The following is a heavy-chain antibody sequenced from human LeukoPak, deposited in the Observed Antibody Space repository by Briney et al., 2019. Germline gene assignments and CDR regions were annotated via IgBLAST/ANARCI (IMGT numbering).Heavy chain of an antibody. J-gene: IGHJ4*02. CDR2: IHHSGST. CDR1: GVSISSSNR. V-gene: IGHV4-4*02. D-gene: IGHD6-13*01. Sequence: SETLSLTCDVSGVSISSSNRWSWVRQPPGKGLEWIGEIHHSGSTNYNPSLKSRVTISVDKSKNQFSLNLNSVTAADTAVYYCARDAAKAQLAYFDYWGQGTLVTVSS. CDR3: ARDAAKAQLAYFDY.